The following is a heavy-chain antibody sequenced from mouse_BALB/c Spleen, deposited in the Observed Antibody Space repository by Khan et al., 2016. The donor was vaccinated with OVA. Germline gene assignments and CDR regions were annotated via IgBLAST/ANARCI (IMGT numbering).Heavy chain of an antibody. CDR1: GFSLTNYG. V-gene: IGHV2-6-1*01. J-gene: IGHJ4*01. Sequence: VELVESGPGLVAPSQGLSITCTISGFSLTNYGIHWVRQPPGKGLEWLVLMWGDGSTTYNSTLKSRLTVSKDNSKSQVFLKMNSLQTDDTAMYFCARQPYYHYNVMDYWGQGTSVTVSS. D-gene: IGHD2-10*01. CDR3: ARQPYYHYNVMDY. CDR2: MWGDGST.